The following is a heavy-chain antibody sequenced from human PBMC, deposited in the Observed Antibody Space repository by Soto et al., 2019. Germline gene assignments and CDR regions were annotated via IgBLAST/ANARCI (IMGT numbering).Heavy chain of an antibody. J-gene: IGHJ4*02. Sequence: SGSTLVNPTQTLTLTCTFSGFSLSTYGVGVAWVRQPPGKALEWLALIYWDDDKRYSPSLETRLTVTKDTAKNRVILTMTNMHPVDTGTYYCAHRPGFSMGFDYWGQGALVTVSS. CDR3: AHRPGFSMGFDY. CDR1: GFSLSTYGVG. V-gene: IGHV2-5*02. D-gene: IGHD3-10*01. CDR2: IYWDDDK.